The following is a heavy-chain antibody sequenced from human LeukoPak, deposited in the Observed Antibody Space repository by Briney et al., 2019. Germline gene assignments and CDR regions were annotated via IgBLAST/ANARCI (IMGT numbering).Heavy chain of an antibody. Sequence: PGESQRLSCVASGFPFDRYWMSWVRQAPGKGLEWVANIKHDGSEKNFVDSVKGRFTISRDNAEDSLFLQMNSLRADDTAVYFCARQPIYEAYFDFWGQGTLVTVSS. CDR3: ARQPIYEAYFDF. D-gene: IGHD3-16*01. V-gene: IGHV3-7*01. J-gene: IGHJ4*02. CDR2: IKHDGSEK. CDR1: GFPFDRYW.